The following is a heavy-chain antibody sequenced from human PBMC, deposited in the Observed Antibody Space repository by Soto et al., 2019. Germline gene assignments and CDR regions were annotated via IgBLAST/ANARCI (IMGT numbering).Heavy chain of an antibody. CDR3: AREGGRGSYENPYYYGLHG. Sequence: SVQVSCTASGGPFSSYAISWVRQAPGQGLEWMGGIIPIFGTANYAQKFQGRVTITADESTSTAYMELSSLRSEDTAVYYCAREGGRGSYENPYYYGLHGCGQGTTVTGSS. CDR1: GGPFSSYA. J-gene: IGHJ6*02. D-gene: IGHD1-26*01. CDR2: IIPIFGTA. V-gene: IGHV1-69*01.